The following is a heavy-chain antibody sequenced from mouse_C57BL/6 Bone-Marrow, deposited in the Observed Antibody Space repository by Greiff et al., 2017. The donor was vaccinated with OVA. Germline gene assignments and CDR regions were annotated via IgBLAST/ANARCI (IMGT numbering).Heavy chain of an antibody. J-gene: IGHJ3*01. V-gene: IGHV1-54*01. Sequence: QVQLQQSGAELVRPGTSVKVSCKASGYAFTNYLIEWVKQRPGQGLEWIGVINPGSGGTNYNEKFKGKATLTADKSSSTAYMQLSSLTSEDSAVYFCAREGYYGSSSWFAYWGQGTLVTVSA. CDR3: AREGYYGSSSWFAY. CDR2: INPGSGGT. CDR1: GYAFTNYL. D-gene: IGHD1-1*01.